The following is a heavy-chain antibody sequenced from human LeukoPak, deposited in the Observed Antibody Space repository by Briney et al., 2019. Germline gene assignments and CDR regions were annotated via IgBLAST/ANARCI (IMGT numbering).Heavy chain of an antibody. CDR1: GFTLSDYY. Sequence: GGSLRLSCAASGFTLSDYYMSWIRQAPGKGREWVSYISGRSSYTNYADSVNGRFTISRDNAKNSLNLQMNSLRAEDTAVYYCARLAYCGGDCFYWVDYWGQGTLVTVSS. J-gene: IGHJ4*02. CDR3: ARLAYCGGDCFYWVDY. V-gene: IGHV3-11*03. CDR2: ISGRSSYT. D-gene: IGHD2-21*02.